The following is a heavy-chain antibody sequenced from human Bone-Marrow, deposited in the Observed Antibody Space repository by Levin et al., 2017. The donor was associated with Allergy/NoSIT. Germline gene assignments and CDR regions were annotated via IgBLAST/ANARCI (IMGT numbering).Heavy chain of an antibody. J-gene: IGHJ3*01. Sequence: PGGSLRLSCAVSASTFSRFVLHWVRQAPGKGLEWVAVISHDERSIIYADSVRGRFTISKDNTKETMYLQMNSLRDEDTAVYYCATAGPTSGYADAFEFWGQGTMVTVSS. CDR1: ASTFSRFV. V-gene: IGHV3-30*04. CDR3: ATAGPTSGYADAFEF. D-gene: IGHD3-22*01. CDR2: ISHDERSI.